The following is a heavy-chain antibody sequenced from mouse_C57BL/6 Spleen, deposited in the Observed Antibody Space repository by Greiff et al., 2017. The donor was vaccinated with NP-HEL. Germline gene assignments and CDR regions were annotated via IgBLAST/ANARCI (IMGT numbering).Heavy chain of an antibody. Sequence: EVQLQQSGGGLVQSGRSLRLSCATSGFTFSDFYMEWVRQAPGKGLEWIAASRNKANDYTTEYSASVKGRFIVSRDTSQSILYLQMNALRAEDTAIYYCARDEPPYYAMDYWGQGTSVTVSS. V-gene: IGHV7-1*01. CDR3: ARDEPPYYAMDY. CDR2: SRNKANDYTT. J-gene: IGHJ4*01. CDR1: GFTFSDFY.